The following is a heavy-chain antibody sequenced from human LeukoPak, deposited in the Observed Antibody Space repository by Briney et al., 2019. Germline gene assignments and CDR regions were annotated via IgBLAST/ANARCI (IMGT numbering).Heavy chain of an antibody. V-gene: IGHV3-23*01. CDR1: GFIFSTYA. CDR2: ISGSGGNT. Sequence: GGSLRLSCAASGFIFSTYAMSWVRQAPGKGLEWVSVISGSGGNTYYADSVKGRFTISRDSSKNTLYLQMSSLKAEDTAVYFCARALADGYNFPPFDYWGQGTLVTVSS. J-gene: IGHJ4*02. D-gene: IGHD5-24*01. CDR3: ARALADGYNFPPFDY.